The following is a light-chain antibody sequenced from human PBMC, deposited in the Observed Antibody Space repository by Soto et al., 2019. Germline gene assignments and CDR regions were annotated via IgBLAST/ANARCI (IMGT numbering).Light chain of an antibody. CDR2: DAS. V-gene: IGKV3-11*01. CDR3: QQRNVWPPIT. J-gene: IGKJ5*01. CDR1: QSIRTS. Sequence: IALTQSACTLSLSPGERAALSCRASQSIRTSLAWYQQKPGQAPRLVIFDASNRANGVPARFGGSGSGTDFTLTINSLEPEDFAVYYCQQRNVWPPITFGQGTRLEIK.